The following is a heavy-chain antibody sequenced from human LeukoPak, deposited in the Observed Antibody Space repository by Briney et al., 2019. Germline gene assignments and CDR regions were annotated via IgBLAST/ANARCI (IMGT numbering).Heavy chain of an antibody. V-gene: IGHV5-51*01. D-gene: IGHD3-10*01. CDR2: IHPADSET. CDR3: ARRGSAFDI. J-gene: IGHJ3*02. Sequence: GESLKISCQGSGYSFSSYWIGWGRQMPGKGLEWMGIIHPADSETRNSPCFQGQVHISADKSINTAYLQWSSLKASDTAVYYCARRGSAFDIWGQGTMVTVSS. CDR1: GYSFSSYW.